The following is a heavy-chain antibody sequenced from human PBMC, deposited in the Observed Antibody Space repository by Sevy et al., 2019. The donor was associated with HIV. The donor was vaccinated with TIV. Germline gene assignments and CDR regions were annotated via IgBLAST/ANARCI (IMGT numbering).Heavy chain of an antibody. J-gene: IGHJ4*02. D-gene: IGHD1-26*01. CDR2: IYYNGHI. CDR3: AGENAWGRGYS. CDR1: GGSITSLY. Sequence: SETLSLTCTVSGGSITSLYWNWIRQPPGKGLEWIANIYYNGHINYNPSLKSRVTISLDTSKNQFSLRLRSVTAADTAMYYCAGENAWGRGYSWGQRTLVTVS. V-gene: IGHV4-59*08.